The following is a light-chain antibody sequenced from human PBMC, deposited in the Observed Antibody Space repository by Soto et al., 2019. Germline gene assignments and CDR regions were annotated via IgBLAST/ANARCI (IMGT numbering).Light chain of an antibody. CDR1: SSDVGSYNL. Sequence: QSALTQPASVSGSPGQSITISFTGTSSDVGSYNLVSWYQQHPGKAPKLMIYEGSKRPSGVSNRCSGSKSGNTASLTISGLQAEDEADYYCCSYAGSSLYVVFGGGTKVTVL. CDR3: CSYAGSSLYVV. V-gene: IGLV2-23*01. CDR2: EGS. J-gene: IGLJ2*01.